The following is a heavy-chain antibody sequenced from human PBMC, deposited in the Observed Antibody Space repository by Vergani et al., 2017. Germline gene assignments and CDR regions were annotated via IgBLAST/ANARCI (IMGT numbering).Heavy chain of an antibody. CDR3: ARPHGDILPPDPRRLDY. V-gene: IGHV1-46*03. CDR2: INPSGGST. J-gene: IGHJ4*02. Sequence: QVLLVQSGAEVKKPGASVRVSCKTSGYTFPNYYIHWVRQAPGQGLEWMGIINPSGGSTTYAQQFQGRLTMTRDTSTSTVYMDLSNLRSEDTAVYYCARPHGDILPPDPRRLDYWGQGTLVTVSS. CDR1: GYTFPNYY.